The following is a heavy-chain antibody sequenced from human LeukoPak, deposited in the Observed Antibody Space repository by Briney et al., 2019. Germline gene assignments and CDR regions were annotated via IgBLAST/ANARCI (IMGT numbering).Heavy chain of an antibody. J-gene: IGHJ3*02. D-gene: IGHD6-19*01. Sequence: GASVKVSCKASGYTFTGYYIHWVRQAPGQGLEWMGWINPNSGGTNYAQKLQGRVTMTRDTSISTAYMELSRLRSDDTAVYYCAKVMGSGQWLVEREDFDIWGQGTMVTVSS. CDR1: GYTFTGYY. CDR3: AKVMGSGQWLVEREDFDI. V-gene: IGHV1-2*02. CDR2: INPNSGGT.